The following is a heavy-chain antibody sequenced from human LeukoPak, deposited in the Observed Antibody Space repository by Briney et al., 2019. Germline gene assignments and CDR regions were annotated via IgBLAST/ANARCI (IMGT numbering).Heavy chain of an antibody. CDR2: ISATGNYI. CDR1: GFIFSSYS. D-gene: IGHD5-18*01. J-gene: IGHJ4*02. CDR3: ARDRSGYTFDD. V-gene: IGHV3-21*01. Sequence: GGSLRLSCAALGFIFSSYSMNWVRQAPGKGLEWVSYISATGNYIYYADSVKGRFTISRDNAKNSLYLQMNSLRAEDTAVYYCARDRSGYTFDDWGQGTLVTVSS.